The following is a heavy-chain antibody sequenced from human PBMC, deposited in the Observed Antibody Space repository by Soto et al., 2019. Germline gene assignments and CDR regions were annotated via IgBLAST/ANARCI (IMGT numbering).Heavy chain of an antibody. D-gene: IGHD1-26*01. CDR3: AKEDVGGYYYSGL. Sequence: PGGSLRLSCAASGFTFSSYSMNWVRQAPGKGLEWVSYISSSSSTIYYADSVKGRFTISRDNAKNSLYLQMNSLRAEDTAVYYCAKEDVGGYYYSGLWGRGTLVTVSS. J-gene: IGHJ4*02. V-gene: IGHV3-48*01. CDR1: GFTFSSYS. CDR2: ISSSSSTI.